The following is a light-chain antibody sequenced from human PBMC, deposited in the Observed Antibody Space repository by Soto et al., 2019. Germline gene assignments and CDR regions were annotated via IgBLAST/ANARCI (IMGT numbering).Light chain of an antibody. CDR2: GAS. Sequence: IVLSLSPGALSLSQGERATLSCRASQSVSSSYLAWYQQKPGQAPRLLIYGASTRATGIPARFSGSGSGTEFTLTISSLQSEDFAVYYCQQYNNWPRTFGQGTRLEI. CDR1: QSVSSSY. V-gene: IGKV3-15*01. J-gene: IGKJ5*01. CDR3: QQYNNWPRT.